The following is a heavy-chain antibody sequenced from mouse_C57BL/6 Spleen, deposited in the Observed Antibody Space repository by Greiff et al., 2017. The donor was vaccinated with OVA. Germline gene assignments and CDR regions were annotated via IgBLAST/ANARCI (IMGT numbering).Heavy chain of an antibody. CDR2: INPSSGYT. CDR1: GYTFTSYW. V-gene: IGHV1-7*01. J-gene: IGHJ3*01. D-gene: IGHD1-1*01. Sequence: QVQLQQSGAELAKPGASVKLSCKASGYTFTSYWMHWVKQRPGQGLEWIGYINPSSGYTKYNQKFKDKATLTADKSSSTAYMQLSSLTYEDSAVYYCAREDYGSSYGFAYWGQGTLVTVSA. CDR3: AREDYGSSYGFAY.